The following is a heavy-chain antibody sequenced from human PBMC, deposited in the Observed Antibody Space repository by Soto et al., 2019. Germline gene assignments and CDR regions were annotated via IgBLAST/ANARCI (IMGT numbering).Heavy chain of an antibody. J-gene: IGHJ6*02. Sequence: GGSPRLSCAASGFTFSSYAMSWVRQAPGKGLEWVSAISGSGGSTYYADSVKGRFTISRDNSKNTLYLQMNSLRAEDTAVYYCAKSRNYYGSGSYFRYYYYGMDVWGQGTTVTVSS. V-gene: IGHV3-23*01. CDR2: ISGSGGST. CDR3: AKSRNYYGSGSYFRYYYYGMDV. D-gene: IGHD3-10*01. CDR1: GFTFSSYA.